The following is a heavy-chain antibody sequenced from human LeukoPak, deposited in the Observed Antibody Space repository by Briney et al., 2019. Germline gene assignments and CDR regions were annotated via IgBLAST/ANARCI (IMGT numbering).Heavy chain of an antibody. J-gene: IGHJ4*02. V-gene: IGHV1-18*01. CDR3: ARASSSRYDFWSGYYLDY. CDR2: ISAYNGNT. D-gene: IGHD3-3*01. CDR1: GYTFTSYG. Sequence: ASVKVSCKASGYTFTSYGISWVRQAPGQGLEWMGWISAYNGNTNYAQKLQGRVTMTTDTSTSTAYMELRSLRSDDTAVYYCARASSSRYDFWSGYYLDYWGQGTLVTVSS.